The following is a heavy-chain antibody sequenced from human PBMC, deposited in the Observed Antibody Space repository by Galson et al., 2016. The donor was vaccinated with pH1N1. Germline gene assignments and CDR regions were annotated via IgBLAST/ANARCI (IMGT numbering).Heavy chain of an antibody. V-gene: IGHV4-31*03. CDR1: GGSISSGGYY. CDR2: IYYSGST. CDR3: VRAYYDSSPRNWFDP. D-gene: IGHD3-22*01. J-gene: IGHJ5*02. Sequence: LSLTCPVSGGSISSGGYYWSWIRQHPGKGLEWIGYIYYSGSTYFNPSLKSRVIISVDTSKNQFSLNLSYVTAADTAVYYCVRAYYDSSPRNWFDPWGQGPLVTVSS.